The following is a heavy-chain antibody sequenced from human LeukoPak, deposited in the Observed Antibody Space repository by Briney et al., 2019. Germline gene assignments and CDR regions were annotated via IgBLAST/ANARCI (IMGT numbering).Heavy chain of an antibody. V-gene: IGHV3-30*18. CDR3: AKAPIAAAGIYYFDY. J-gene: IGHJ4*02. Sequence: GGSLRLSCAASGFTFSSYGMHWVRQAPGKGLEWVAVISYDGSNKYYVDSVKGRFTISRDNSKNTLYLQMNSLRAEDTAVYYCAKAPIAAAGIYYFDYWGQGTLVTVSS. CDR1: GFTFSSYG. D-gene: IGHD6-13*01. CDR2: ISYDGSNK.